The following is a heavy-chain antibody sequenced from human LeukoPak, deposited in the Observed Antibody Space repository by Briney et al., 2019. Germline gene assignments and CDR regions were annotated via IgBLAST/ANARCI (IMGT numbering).Heavy chain of an antibody. CDR1: GGSISSYY. D-gene: IGHD1-26*01. J-gene: IGHJ4*02. CDR2: IYTSGST. CDR3: ATFLSGSPDY. V-gene: IGHV4-4*07. Sequence: PSETLSLTCTVSGGSISSYYWSWIRQPAGKGLEWIGHIYTSGSTNYNPSLKSRVTMSVDTSKYQISLKLSSVAAADTAVYYCATFLSGSPDYWGQGTLVTVSS.